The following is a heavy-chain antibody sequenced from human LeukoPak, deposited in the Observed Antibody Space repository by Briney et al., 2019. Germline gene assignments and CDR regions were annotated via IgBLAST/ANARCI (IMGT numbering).Heavy chain of an antibody. V-gene: IGHV3-30*02. D-gene: IGHD3-10*01. CDR2: IRYDGTDK. CDR1: GFSFSTYA. J-gene: IGHJ3*02. CDR3: ARDSYWLGGSIGAFDI. Sequence: GGSLRLSCAASGFSFSTYAMHWVRQAPGKGLEWVSLIRYDGTDKYYADSVKGRFTISRDNPKNTLYLQMNSLRAEDTAIYYCARDSYWLGGSIGAFDIWGQGTMVTVSS.